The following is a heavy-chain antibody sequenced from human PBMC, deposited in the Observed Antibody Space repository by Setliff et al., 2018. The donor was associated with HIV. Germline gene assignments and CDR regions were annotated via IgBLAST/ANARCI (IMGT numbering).Heavy chain of an antibody. D-gene: IGHD5-18*01. CDR3: ARGGITAYYFDH. J-gene: IGHJ4*02. CDR2: TYYRSKWYT. Sequence: SQTLSLTCAISGDSVSSDSAAWNWIRQSPSRGLEWLARTYYRSKWYTDYAVSVKSRITIKPDTSRNQFSLQLSSVIPDDSAVYFCARGGITAYYFDHWAQGTLVTVS. CDR1: GDSVSSDSAA. V-gene: IGHV6-1*01.